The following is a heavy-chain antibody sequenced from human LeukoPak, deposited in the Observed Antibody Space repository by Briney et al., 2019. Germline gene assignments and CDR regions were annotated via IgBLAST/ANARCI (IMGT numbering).Heavy chain of an antibody. V-gene: IGHV3-21*01. CDR3: ARVDIVVVVAATPGAFDI. CDR2: ISSSSSYI. CDR1: GFTFSSYS. D-gene: IGHD2-15*01. J-gene: IGHJ3*02. Sequence: GGSLRLSCAASGFTFSSYSMNWVRQAPGKGLEWVSSISSSSSYIYYADSVKGRFTISRDNAKNSLYLQMNSLRAEDTAVYYCARVDIVVVVAATPGAFDIWGQGTMVTVSS.